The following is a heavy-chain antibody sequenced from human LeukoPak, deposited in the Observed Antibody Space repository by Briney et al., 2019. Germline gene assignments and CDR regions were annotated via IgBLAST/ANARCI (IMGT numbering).Heavy chain of an antibody. V-gene: IGHV3-30-3*01. J-gene: IGHJ3*02. CDR1: GFSFSTYA. CDR2: ISYDGSNK. CDR3: ARSDAFDI. Sequence: PGRSLRLSCAASGFSFSTYAMHWVRQAPGKGLEWVAVISYDGSNKYYADSVKGRFTSSRDNSKNTLYLQMNSLRAEDTAVYYCARSDAFDIWGQGTMVTVSS.